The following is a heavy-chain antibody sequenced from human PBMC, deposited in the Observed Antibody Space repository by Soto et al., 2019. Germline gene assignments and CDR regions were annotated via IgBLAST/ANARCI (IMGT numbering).Heavy chain of an antibody. CDR2: KYYRSKWYN. Sequence: KQSQTLSLTCAIYGDSVSSNSAAWNWIRQSPSRGLEWLGRKYYRSKWYNDYAVSVKSRITINPDPSKNQFSLQLNSVTPEDTAVYYCATELGRVKAFDIWGQGTMVTVSS. CDR1: GDSVSSNSAA. D-gene: IGHD7-27*01. CDR3: ATELGRVKAFDI. V-gene: IGHV6-1*01. J-gene: IGHJ3*02.